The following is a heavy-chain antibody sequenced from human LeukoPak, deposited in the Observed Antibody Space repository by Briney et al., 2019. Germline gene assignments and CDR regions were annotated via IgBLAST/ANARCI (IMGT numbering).Heavy chain of an antibody. Sequence: SETLSLTCAISGAPISDYYWSWIRQSPGKGLEWIGVISNSGSTSYNPSLKSRVAISRDTSKNQLSLNVSSVAAADTAVYYYARRGFFDYWGQGTLATVSS. CDR1: GAPISDYY. V-gene: IGHV4-59*08. CDR3: ARRGFFDY. CDR2: ISNSGST. J-gene: IGHJ4*02.